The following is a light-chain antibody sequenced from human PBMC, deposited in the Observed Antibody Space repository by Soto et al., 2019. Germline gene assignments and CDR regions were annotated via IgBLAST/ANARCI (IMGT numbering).Light chain of an antibody. J-gene: IGKJ1*01. CDR2: RIF. V-gene: IGKV3-15*01. CDR1: QSVGSN. CDR3: LQHYSWPWT. Sequence: EIVMTQSPVTLSVSPGERATLSCRASQSVGSNLAWFHQKPGQAPRLVLLRIFTRAIGVPARFSGSGSETEFTLTISGLQSEDSGVYYCLQHYSWPWTFGQGTKVDIK.